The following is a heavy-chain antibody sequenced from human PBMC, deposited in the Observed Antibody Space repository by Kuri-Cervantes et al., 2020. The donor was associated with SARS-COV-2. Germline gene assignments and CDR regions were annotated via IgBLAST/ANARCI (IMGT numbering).Heavy chain of an antibody. CDR3: ARDRGDLIAAVGAFDY. Sequence: GESLKISCVVSGFSLRNYGLNWLRLAPGRGLEWVAHINPIDTIYYSDSVRGRFTISRGNAKKSVYLQMNSLKDEDMAVYYCARDRGDLIAAVGAFDYWGQGTLVTVSS. CDR2: INPIDTI. D-gene: IGHD6-13*01. CDR1: GFSLRNYG. V-gene: IGHV3-48*02. J-gene: IGHJ4*02.